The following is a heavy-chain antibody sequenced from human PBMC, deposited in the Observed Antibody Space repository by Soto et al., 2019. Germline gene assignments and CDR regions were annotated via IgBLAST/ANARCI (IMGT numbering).Heavy chain of an antibody. CDR2: ISPGNGAT. CDR1: GYIFTTYY. CDR3: AREPPGATDGFDY. J-gene: IGHJ4*02. D-gene: IGHD2-8*01. V-gene: IGHV1-46*01. Sequence: QVQLVQSGAEVKRPGASVKVSCKTSGYIFTTYYIHWVRQAPGQGLEWMGMISPGNGATNYAREFQGRVTMTRDTSTSTVYMELSRLISEHTAVYYCAREPPGATDGFDYGGQGTLVTVSS.